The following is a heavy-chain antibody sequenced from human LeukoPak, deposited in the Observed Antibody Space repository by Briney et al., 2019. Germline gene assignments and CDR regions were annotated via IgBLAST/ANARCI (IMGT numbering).Heavy chain of an antibody. Sequence: PSETLSLTCAVYGGSFSGYYWSWIRQPPGKGLEWIGEINHSGSTNYNPSLKSRVTISVDTSKNQFSLKLSSVTAADTAVNYCARVSSWYAIDYWGQGTLVTVSS. CDR1: GGSFSGYY. V-gene: IGHV4-34*01. J-gene: IGHJ4*02. CDR2: INHSGST. D-gene: IGHD6-13*01. CDR3: ARVSSWYAIDY.